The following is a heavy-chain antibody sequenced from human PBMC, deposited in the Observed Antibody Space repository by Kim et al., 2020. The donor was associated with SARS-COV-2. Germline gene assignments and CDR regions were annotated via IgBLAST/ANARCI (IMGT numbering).Heavy chain of an antibody. CDR3: TSGPYYYDSAAYYHDY. J-gene: IGHJ4*02. CDR2: IRSKRYGETT. V-gene: IGHV3-49*03. CDR1: GLNFGDYA. Sequence: GGSLRLSCTTSGLNFGDYAMSWFRLAPGKGLEWVAFIRSKRYGETTEYAASVKGTFTISRDDSKRIAYLQMNGLKTEDTAVYYCTSGPYYYDSAAYYHDYWGQGTLVTVSS. D-gene: IGHD3-22*01.